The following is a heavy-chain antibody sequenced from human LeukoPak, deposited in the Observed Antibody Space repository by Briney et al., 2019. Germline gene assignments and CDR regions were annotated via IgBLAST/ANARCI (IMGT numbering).Heavy chain of an antibody. Sequence: ASVKVSCKASGYTFIIYGISWVRQAPGQGLEWMGWISAYNGNTNYAQKLQGRVTMTTDTPTSTAYMELRSLRSDDTAVYYCARDQGGTYYPDYWGQGTLVTVSS. D-gene: IGHD1-26*01. CDR2: ISAYNGNT. CDR3: ARDQGGTYYPDY. V-gene: IGHV1-18*01. CDR1: GYTFIIYG. J-gene: IGHJ4*02.